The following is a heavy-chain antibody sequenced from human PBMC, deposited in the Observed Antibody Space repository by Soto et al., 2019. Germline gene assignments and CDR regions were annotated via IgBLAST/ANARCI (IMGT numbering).Heavy chain of an antibody. D-gene: IGHD2-2*01. Sequence: QVQLVQSGAEVKKPGSSVKVSCKASGGTFSSYAISWLRQAPGQGLEWMGGIIPISGTANSAQKFQGRVTMTANEPTSAAYMELSSLRSEYTSVYYCASSQCSSTSLRIYYYYCYGMDVWGQGPTVTVSS. CDR3: ASSQCSSTSLRIYYYYCYGMDV. CDR1: GGTFSSYA. V-gene: IGHV1-69*01. J-gene: IGHJ6*02. CDR2: IIPISGTA.